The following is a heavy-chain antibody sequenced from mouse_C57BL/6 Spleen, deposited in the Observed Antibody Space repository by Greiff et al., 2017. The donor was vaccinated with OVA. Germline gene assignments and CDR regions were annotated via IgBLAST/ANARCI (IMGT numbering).Heavy chain of an antibody. CDR3: TRPLRITTVVAGDFDV. V-gene: IGHV6-6*01. CDR2: IRNKANNHAT. Sequence: EVQLVEPGGGLVQPGGSMKLSCAASGFTFSDAWMDWVRQSPEKGLEWVAEIRNKANNHATYYAESVKGRFTISRDDSKSSVNLQMNSLRAEDTGIYYCTRPLRITTVVAGDFDVWGTGTTVTVPS. CDR1: GFTFSDAW. D-gene: IGHD1-1*01. J-gene: IGHJ1*03.